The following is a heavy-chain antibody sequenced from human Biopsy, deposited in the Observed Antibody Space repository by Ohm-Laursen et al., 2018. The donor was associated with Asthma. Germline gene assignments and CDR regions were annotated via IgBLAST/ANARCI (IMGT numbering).Heavy chain of an antibody. CDR3: ARVVSYGDIYFGIDV. CDR2: VFYSGTT. J-gene: IGHJ6*02. Sequence: SETPSLTCTVSGAYIGTPDYHWSWIRQSPGKGLEWIGFVFYSGTTHYSRSLERRLYISIDTARNEFSMRLRSLTAADTAVYFCARVVSYGDIYFGIDVWGPGNTVVVS. CDR1: GAYIGTPDYH. V-gene: IGHV4-30-4*01. D-gene: IGHD4-17*01.